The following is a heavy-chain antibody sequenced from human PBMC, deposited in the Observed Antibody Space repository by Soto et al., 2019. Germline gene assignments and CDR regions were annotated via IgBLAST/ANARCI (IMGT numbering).Heavy chain of an antibody. Sequence: QVQLQQWGAGLLKPSETLSLTCAVYGGSFSGYYWTWIRQPPGKGLEWIGEINHSSGSTSYNPSLKSRVPISIDTSKKQFSLKLRSLSAADTAVYYCARGGSSWYGAFDIWGQGTMVPVSS. CDR3: ARGGSSWYGAFDI. D-gene: IGHD6-13*01. J-gene: IGHJ3*02. CDR1: GGSFSGYY. CDR2: INHSSGST. V-gene: IGHV4-34*01.